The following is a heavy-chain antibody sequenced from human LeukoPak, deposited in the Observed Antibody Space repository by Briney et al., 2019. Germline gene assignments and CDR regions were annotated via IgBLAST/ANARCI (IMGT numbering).Heavy chain of an antibody. CDR3: ARSIPGVDY. V-gene: IGHV3-11*04. J-gene: IGHJ4*02. Sequence: GGSLRLSCAASGFTFSNYYMTWIRQTPGKGLEWVSYITSRGSIIYYADSVKGRFTISRDNTKNSLYLQMNSLRVEGTAIYYCARSIPGVDYWGQGTLVTVSS. D-gene: IGHD2/OR15-2a*01. CDR2: ITSRGSII. CDR1: GFTFSNYY.